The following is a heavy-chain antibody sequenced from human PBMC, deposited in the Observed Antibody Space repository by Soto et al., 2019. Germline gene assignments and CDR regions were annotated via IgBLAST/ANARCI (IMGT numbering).Heavy chain of an antibody. J-gene: IGHJ6*02. CDR2: IIPIFGTA. D-gene: IGHD3-3*01. V-gene: IGHV1-69*06. CDR3: ARAFWSGYTAYYYGMDV. Sequence: ASVKVSCKASGGTFSSYAISWVRQAPGQGLEWMGGIIPIFGTANYAQKFQGRVTITADKSTSTAYMELSSLRSEDTAVYYCARAFWSGYTAYYYGMDVWGQGTTVTVSS. CDR1: GGTFSSYA.